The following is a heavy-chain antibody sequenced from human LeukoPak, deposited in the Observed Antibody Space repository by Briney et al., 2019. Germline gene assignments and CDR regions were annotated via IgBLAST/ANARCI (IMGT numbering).Heavy chain of an antibody. Sequence: PSETLSLTCAVYGGSFSGYYWSWIRQPPGKGLEWIGEINHGGSTNYNPSLKSRVTISVDTSKNQFSLKLSSVTAADTAVYYCARPSKEPLLLWFRKEYYFDYWGQGTLVTVSS. D-gene: IGHD3-10*01. CDR1: GGSFSGYY. J-gene: IGHJ4*02. CDR3: ARPSKEPLLLWFRKEYYFDY. V-gene: IGHV4-34*01. CDR2: INHGGST.